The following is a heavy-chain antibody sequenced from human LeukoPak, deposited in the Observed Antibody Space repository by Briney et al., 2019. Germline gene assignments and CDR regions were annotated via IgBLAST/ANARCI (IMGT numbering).Heavy chain of an antibody. D-gene: IGHD5-18*01. CDR1: RDSLSSSNW. CDR2: IYHSGSS. J-gene: IGHJ3*02. Sequence: SGTLPLTRAVSRDSLSSSNWWSWARRLPGKGREWIGEIYHSGSSNYNPSLKSRVTMSVDKSKNQYSLRLSSVTAADTDVYYCARYRPVTAMVKSAFDIWGQGTMVTVSS. V-gene: IGHV4-4*02. CDR3: ARYRPVTAMVKSAFDI.